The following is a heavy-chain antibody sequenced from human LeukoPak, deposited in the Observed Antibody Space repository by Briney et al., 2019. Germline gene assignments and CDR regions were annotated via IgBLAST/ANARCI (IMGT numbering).Heavy chain of an antibody. V-gene: IGHV4-39*01. D-gene: IGHD6-19*01. CDR3: ARQPVAGTVPDY. Sequence: SETLSLTCTVSGGSISSSSYYWGWIRQPPGKGLEWIGSIYYSGSTCYNPSLKSRVTISVDTSKNQFSLKLSSVTAADTAVYYCARQPVAGTVPDYWGQGTLVTVSS. J-gene: IGHJ4*02. CDR2: IYYSGST. CDR1: GGSISSSSYY.